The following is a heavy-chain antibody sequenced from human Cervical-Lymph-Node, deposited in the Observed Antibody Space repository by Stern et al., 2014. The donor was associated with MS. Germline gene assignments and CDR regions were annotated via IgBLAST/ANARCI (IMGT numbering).Heavy chain of an antibody. CDR3: ARDRCSNWNNPCKFYYYGMDV. CDR1: GFTFTSYG. D-gene: IGHD1/OR15-1a*01. V-gene: IGHV3-33*01. CDR2: LWYDGSKR. Sequence: QVQLMQSGGGVVQPGTSLRVSCAASGFTFTSYGMHWVRQAPGKGLEWVAALWYDGSKRYYEAAVRGRFTISRGNSKNTLHLQMNSRRAEDTAVYYCARDRCSNWNNPCKFYYYGMDVWGRGTTVVVSS. J-gene: IGHJ6*02.